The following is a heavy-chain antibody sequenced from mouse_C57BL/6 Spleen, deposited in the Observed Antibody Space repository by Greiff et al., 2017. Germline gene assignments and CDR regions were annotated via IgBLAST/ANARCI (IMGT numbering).Heavy chain of an antibody. D-gene: IGHD1-1*01. CDR1: GYAFSSYW. V-gene: IGHV1-80*01. CDR3: SRCITTVVNYAMDY. Sequence: QVQLQQSGAELVKPGASVKISCKASGYAFSSYWMNWVKQRPGTGLEWIGQIYPGDGDTNYNGKFKGKATLTADKSSSTAYMQLSSLTSEDSAVYFCSRCITTVVNYAMDYWGQGTSVTVSS. J-gene: IGHJ4*01. CDR2: IYPGDGDT.